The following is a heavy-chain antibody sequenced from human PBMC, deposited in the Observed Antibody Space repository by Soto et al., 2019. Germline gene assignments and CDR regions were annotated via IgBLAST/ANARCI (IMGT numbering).Heavy chain of an antibody. CDR3: ARVSEGYSYGMDV. CDR1: GGSISSYY. CDR2: IYYSGST. Sequence: PSETLSLTCTVSGGSISSYYWSWIRQPPGKGLEWIGYIYYSGSTNYNPSLKSRVTISVDTSKNQFSLKLSSVTAADTAVYYCARVSEGYSYGMDVWGQGTTVTVSS. V-gene: IGHV4-59*01. D-gene: IGHD2-15*01. J-gene: IGHJ6*02.